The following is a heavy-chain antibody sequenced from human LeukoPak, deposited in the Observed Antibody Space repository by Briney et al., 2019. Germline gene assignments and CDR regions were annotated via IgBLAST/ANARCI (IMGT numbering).Heavy chain of an antibody. CDR1: GYTFTSYG. J-gene: IGHJ4*02. Sequence: SVKVSCKASGYTFTSYGISWVRQAPGQGLEWMGGIIPIFGTANYAQKFQGRVTITADESTSTAYMELSSLRSEDTAVYYCARTGGQYSSGWDYWGQGTLVTVSS. V-gene: IGHV1-69*13. CDR2: IIPIFGTA. D-gene: IGHD6-19*01. CDR3: ARTGGQYSSGWDY.